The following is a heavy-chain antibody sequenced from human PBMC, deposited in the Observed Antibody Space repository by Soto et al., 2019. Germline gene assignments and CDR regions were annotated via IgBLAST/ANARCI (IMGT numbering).Heavy chain of an antibody. D-gene: IGHD4-17*01. Sequence: SETLSLTCTVSGGSISSGGYYWSWIRQHPGKCLEWIGYIYYSGSTYYNPSLKSRVTISVDTSKNQFSLKLSSVTAADTAVYYCARDTAYGFRMDVWGQGTTVTVYS. CDR3: ARDTAYGFRMDV. V-gene: IGHV4-31*03. J-gene: IGHJ6*02. CDR1: GGSISSGGYY. CDR2: IYYSGST.